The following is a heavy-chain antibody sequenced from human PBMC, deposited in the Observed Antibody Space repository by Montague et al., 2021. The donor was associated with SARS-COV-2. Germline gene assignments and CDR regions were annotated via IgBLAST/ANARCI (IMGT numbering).Heavy chain of an antibody. V-gene: IGHV2-5*01. CDR2: IYSNDEK. CDR3: AHHIRYYDIFTGIPFDY. Sequence: PALVKPTQTLTLTCTFSGFSLSTPNVGVGWIRQPPGKALEWVAVIYSNDEKRYSPSLRNRLTITKDTAKNQVVLSLTYVDPVDTATYYRAHHIRYYDIFTGIPFDYWGQGSQVTVSS. CDR1: GFSLSTPNVG. J-gene: IGHJ4*02. D-gene: IGHD3-9*01.